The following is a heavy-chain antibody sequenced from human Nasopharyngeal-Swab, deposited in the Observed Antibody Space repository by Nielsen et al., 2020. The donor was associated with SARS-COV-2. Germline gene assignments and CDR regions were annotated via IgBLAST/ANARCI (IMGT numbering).Heavy chain of an antibody. Sequence: SETLSLTCTVSGNSIRNYSWNWIRQPPGKGLEWIGYIYDSGSTNYNSSLKSRVTISVDTSKNQFSLKLSSVTAADTAVYYCARAQDFWSPFDYWGQGALVTVSS. CDR3: ARAQDFWSPFDY. CDR1: GNSIRNYS. V-gene: IGHV4-59*01. CDR2: IYDSGST. D-gene: IGHD3-3*01. J-gene: IGHJ4*02.